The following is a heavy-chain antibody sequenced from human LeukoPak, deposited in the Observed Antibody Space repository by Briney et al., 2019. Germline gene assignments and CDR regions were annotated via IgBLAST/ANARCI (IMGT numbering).Heavy chain of an antibody. CDR1: EFTFSSYG. CDR3: ARDLDWNDVERYYYYGMDV. Sequence: GRSLRLSCAASEFTFSSYGMHWVRQAPGKGLEWVAVIWYDGSNKYYADSVKGRFTISRDNSKNTLYLQMNSLRAEDTAVYYCARDLDWNDVERYYYYGMDVWGQGTTVTVSS. V-gene: IGHV3-33*01. D-gene: IGHD1-1*01. J-gene: IGHJ6*02. CDR2: IWYDGSNK.